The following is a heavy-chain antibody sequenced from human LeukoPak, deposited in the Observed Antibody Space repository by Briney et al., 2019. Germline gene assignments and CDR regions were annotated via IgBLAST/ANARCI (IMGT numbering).Heavy chain of an antibody. CDR3: ATFDSSGYYYEDY. CDR1: GYTLTELS. Sequence: VSVKVSCKVSGYTLTELSMHWVRQAPGKGLEWMGGFDPEDGETIYAQKFQGRVTMTEDTSTDTAYMELSSLRFEDTAVYYCATFDSSGYYYEDYWGQGTLVTVSS. J-gene: IGHJ4*02. D-gene: IGHD3-22*01. CDR2: FDPEDGET. V-gene: IGHV1-24*01.